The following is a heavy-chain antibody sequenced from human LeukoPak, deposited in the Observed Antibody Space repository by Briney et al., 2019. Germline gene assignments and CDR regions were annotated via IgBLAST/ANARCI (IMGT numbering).Heavy chain of an antibody. J-gene: IGHJ6*03. V-gene: IGHV4-4*09. CDR2: IYTSGST. Sequence: ASETLSLTCTVSGGSISSYYWSWIRQPPGKGLEWIGYIYTSGSTNYNPSLKSRVTISVDTSKSQFSLKLSSVTAADTAVYYCARQGHGASYYYYYMDVWGKGTTVTVSS. D-gene: IGHD4/OR15-4a*01. CDR3: ARQGHGASYYYYYMDV. CDR1: GGSISSYY.